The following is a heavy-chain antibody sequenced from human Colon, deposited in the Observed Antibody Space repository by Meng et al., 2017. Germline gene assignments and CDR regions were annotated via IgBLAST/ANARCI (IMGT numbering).Heavy chain of an antibody. D-gene: IGHD5-12*01. CDR3: ARDSGYDKNWFDP. V-gene: IGHV4-39*07. CDR1: GGSIGSAPYY. Sequence: QLQLQESGPGLVKPSETLSLTCTVSGGSIGSAPYYWGWIRQSPEKGLEWIGSVYYSGGTYSNPSLKSRVTMSVDTSKNQFSLKVSSVTAADTAVYYCARDSGYDKNWFDPWGQGTLVTVSS. J-gene: IGHJ5*02. CDR2: VYYSGGT.